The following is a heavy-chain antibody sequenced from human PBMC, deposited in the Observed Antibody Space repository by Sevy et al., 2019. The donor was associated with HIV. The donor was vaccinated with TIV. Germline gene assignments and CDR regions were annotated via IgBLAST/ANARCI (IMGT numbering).Heavy chain of an antibody. J-gene: IGHJ6*02. CDR3: TRATYYNDSGSYYGMDV. CDR2: IRGKAYGETT. V-gene: IGHV3-49*03. Sequence: GGSLRLSCRTSGFNLGDYVMIWFRQAPGKGLDWVGFIRGKAYGETTEYAACVKGRVTISRDESKGIAYLKMNSLKIEDTARYYCTRATYYNDSGSYYGMDVWGQGTTVTVSS. D-gene: IGHD3-10*01. CDR1: GFNLGDYV.